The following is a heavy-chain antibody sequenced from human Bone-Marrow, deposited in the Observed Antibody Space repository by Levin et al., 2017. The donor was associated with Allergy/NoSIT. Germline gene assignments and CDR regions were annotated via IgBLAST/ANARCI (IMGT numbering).Heavy chain of an antibody. D-gene: IGHD3-10*01. CDR1: GYTFTDHY. CDR2: ISPSTGGT. J-gene: IGHJ4*02. CDR3: AREGNLYDS. V-gene: IGHV1-2*02. Sequence: ASVKVSCKTSGYTFTDHYVHWVRQAPGQGLEWMGWISPSTGGTNYAQKFRGRVTMTTDTSISTAYMDLSSLRSDDTAIYYCAREGNLYDSWGQGTLVTVSS.